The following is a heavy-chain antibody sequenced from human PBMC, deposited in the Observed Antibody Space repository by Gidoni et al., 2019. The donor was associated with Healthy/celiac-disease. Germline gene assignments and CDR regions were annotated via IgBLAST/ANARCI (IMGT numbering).Heavy chain of an antibody. CDR3: AKGGYCSGGSCYSYAFDI. CDR1: GFTFSSYA. J-gene: IGHJ3*02. D-gene: IGHD2-15*01. CDR2: ISGSGGST. V-gene: IGHV3-23*01. Sequence: EVQLLESGGGLVQPGGSLRLSCAASGFTFSSYAMSWVRQAPGKGLEWVSAISGSGGSTYYADSVKGRFTISRDNSKNTLYLQMNSLRAEDTAVYYCAKGGYCSGGSCYSYAFDIWGQGTMVTVSS.